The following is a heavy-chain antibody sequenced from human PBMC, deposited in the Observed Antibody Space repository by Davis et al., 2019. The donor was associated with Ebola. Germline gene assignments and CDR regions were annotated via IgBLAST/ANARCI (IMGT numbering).Heavy chain of an antibody. J-gene: IGHJ5*02. D-gene: IGHD3-22*01. V-gene: IGHV3-48*04. CDR3: ARGKRYHESIGYHT. CDR2: ISSSAYTV. CDR1: GFTFNHYN. Sequence: GESLKISCAASGFTFNHYNMNWVRQAPGKGLEWVSYISSSAYTVYYADSVEGRFTISRDNTGNSLYLEMNSLRVEETAVYYCARGKRYHESIGYHTWGQGTLVTVSS.